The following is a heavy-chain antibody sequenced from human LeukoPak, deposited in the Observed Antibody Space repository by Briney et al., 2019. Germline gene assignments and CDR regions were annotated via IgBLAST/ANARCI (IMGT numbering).Heavy chain of an antibody. J-gene: IGHJ4*02. CDR1: GFTFSSYA. Sequence: PGRSLRLSCAASGFTFSSYAMHWVRQAPGKGLEWVAVISYDGSNKYYADSVKGRFTISRDNSKNTLYLQMNSLRAEDTAVYYCARGYYGSGSYEVGDYWGQGTLVTVSS. D-gene: IGHD3-10*01. CDR2: ISYDGSNK. CDR3: ARGYYGSGSYEVGDY. V-gene: IGHV3-30*04.